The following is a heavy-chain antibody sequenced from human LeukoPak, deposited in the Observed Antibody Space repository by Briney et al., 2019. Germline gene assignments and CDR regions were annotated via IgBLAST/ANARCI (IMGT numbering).Heavy chain of an antibody. Sequence: GGSLRLSCEASGFTFSRNWMHWVRQAPGKGLVWVSRINGDGSSTSYADSVKGRFTISRDNAKNSLYLQMNSLRAEDTAVYYCARAPGDSSSWYDAFDIWGQGTMVTVSS. CDR1: GFTFSRNW. D-gene: IGHD6-13*01. J-gene: IGHJ3*02. CDR2: INGDGSST. V-gene: IGHV3-74*01. CDR3: ARAPGDSSSWYDAFDI.